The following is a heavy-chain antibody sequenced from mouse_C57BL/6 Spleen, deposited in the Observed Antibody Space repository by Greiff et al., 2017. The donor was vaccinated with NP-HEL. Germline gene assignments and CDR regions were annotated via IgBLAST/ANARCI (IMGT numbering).Heavy chain of an antibody. V-gene: IGHV5-6*01. CDR1: GFTFSSYG. Sequence: EVMLVESGGDLVKPGGSLKLSCAASGFTFSSYGMSWVRQTPDKRLEWVATISSGGSYTYYPDSVKGRFTISRDNAKNTLYLQMSSLKSEDTAMYYCARHVADYYFDYWGQGTTLTVSS. CDR3: ARHVADYYFDY. J-gene: IGHJ2*01. CDR2: ISSGGSYT.